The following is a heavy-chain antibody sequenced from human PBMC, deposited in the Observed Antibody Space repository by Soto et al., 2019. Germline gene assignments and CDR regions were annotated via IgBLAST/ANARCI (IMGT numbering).Heavy chain of an antibody. Sequence: EVQLVESGGGLVKPGGSLRLSCAASGFTFSRFTMNWVRQAPGKGLEWVSAISSNAAYIYYADSVKGRFTISRDNARTSMYLQMNSLRVEATAVYYWARDAGGASSSEGWFDPWGQGILVTVSS. CDR1: GFTFSRFT. CDR2: ISSNAAYI. V-gene: IGHV3-21*06. D-gene: IGHD6-6*01. J-gene: IGHJ5*02. CDR3: ARDAGGASSSEGWFDP.